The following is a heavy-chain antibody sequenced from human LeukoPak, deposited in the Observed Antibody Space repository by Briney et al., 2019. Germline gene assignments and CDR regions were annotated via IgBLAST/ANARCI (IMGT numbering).Heavy chain of an antibody. Sequence: GGSLRLSCEVSGLIVSDSFMSWVRQAPGKGLEWVSVLFSSGNSYYAEFVKGRFSVSRDNSKNTVYLQMNSLRVEDTAVYYCMREGNWAYWGQGTQVTVSS. CDR2: LFSSGNS. V-gene: IGHV3-53*01. CDR1: GLIVSDSF. CDR3: MREGNWAY. D-gene: IGHD3-16*01. J-gene: IGHJ4*02.